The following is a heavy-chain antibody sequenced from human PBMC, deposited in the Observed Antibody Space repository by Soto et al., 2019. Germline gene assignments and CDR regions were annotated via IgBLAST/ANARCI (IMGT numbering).Heavy chain of an antibody. CDR3: ARLTMVYFDWLTRI. CDR2: IWYDGSNK. D-gene: IGHD3-9*01. J-gene: IGHJ3*02. CDR1: GFTFSSYG. V-gene: IGHV3-33*01. Sequence: GGSLRLSCAASGFTFSSYGMHWVRQAPGKGLEWVAVIWYDGSNKYYADSVKGRFTISRDNSKNTLYLQMNSLRAEDTVVYYCARLTMVYFDWLTRIWGQGTMVTVSS.